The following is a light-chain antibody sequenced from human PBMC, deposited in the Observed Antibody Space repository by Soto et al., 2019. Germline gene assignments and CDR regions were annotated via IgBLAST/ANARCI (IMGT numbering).Light chain of an antibody. CDR2: GAS. V-gene: IGKV3-20*01. CDR1: QSVSSTY. Sequence: EIVLTQSPGTLSLSPGERATLSCRASQSVSSTYLAWYQQKPGQAPRLLIYGASNRATGIPDRFSGSGSGTDFTLTISRLEPEDCAVYYCQQNGISPLTFGGGAKVEIK. J-gene: IGKJ4*01. CDR3: QQNGISPLT.